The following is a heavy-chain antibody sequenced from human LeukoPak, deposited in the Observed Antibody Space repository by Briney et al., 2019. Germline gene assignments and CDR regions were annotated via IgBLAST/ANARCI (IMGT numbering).Heavy chain of an antibody. Sequence: SETLSRNCTVSGGSISSYYWSWLRQPPGNGLEWTGYIYYSGSTNYNPSLKSRVTISVDTSKNQFSLKLSSVTAADTAVYYCASSYYYDSSGYQHYFDYWGQGTLVTVSS. V-gene: IGHV4-59*08. CDR3: ASSYYYDSSGYQHYFDY. CDR2: IYYSGST. J-gene: IGHJ4*02. D-gene: IGHD3-22*01. CDR1: GGSISSYY.